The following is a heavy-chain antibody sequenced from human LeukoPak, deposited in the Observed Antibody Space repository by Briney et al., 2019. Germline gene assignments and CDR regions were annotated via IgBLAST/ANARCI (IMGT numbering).Heavy chain of an antibody. V-gene: IGHV3-30*04. CDR1: GFTFSSYA. CDR3: ARSLARYYYYYGMDV. J-gene: IGHJ6*02. Sequence: GGSLRLSCAASGFTFSSYAMHWVRRAPGKGLEGVAVISYDGSNKYYAGSVKGRFTTSRDNSKNTLYLQMNSLRAEDTAVYYCARSLARYYYYYGMDVWGQGTTVTVSS. CDR2: ISYDGSNK.